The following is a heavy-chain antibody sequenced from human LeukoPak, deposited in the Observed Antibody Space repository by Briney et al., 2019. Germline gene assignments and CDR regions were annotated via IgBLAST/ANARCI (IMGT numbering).Heavy chain of an antibody. V-gene: IGHV3-11*04. D-gene: IGHD3-10*01. CDR3: ARDPRGLAHMDV. CDR1: GFTFSDYY. CDR2: ISGSGNTI. J-gene: IGHJ6*03. Sequence: PGGSLRLSCAASGFTFSDYYMGWIRQAPGKGLEWVSYISGSGNTIYYTDSVKGRFTISRDNANNSLYLQMNSLRAEDTAVYYCARDPRGLAHMDVWGKGTTVTVSS.